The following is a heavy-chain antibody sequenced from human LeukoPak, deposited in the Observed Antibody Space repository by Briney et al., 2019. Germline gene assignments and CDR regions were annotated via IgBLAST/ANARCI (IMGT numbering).Heavy chain of an antibody. V-gene: IGHV3-23*01. J-gene: IGHJ3*02. CDR2: NSGSGDST. CDR1: GLTFSSYG. Sequence: GRSLRLSCAASGLTFSSYGMNWVRQAPGKGLEWVSANSGSGDSTYHADSVRGRFTVSRDNSKNTLYLQMKSLSAEDTAVYYCAKVTGSGSYLADAFDIWGHGTVVTVSS. CDR3: AKVTGSGSYLADAFDI. D-gene: IGHD3-10*01.